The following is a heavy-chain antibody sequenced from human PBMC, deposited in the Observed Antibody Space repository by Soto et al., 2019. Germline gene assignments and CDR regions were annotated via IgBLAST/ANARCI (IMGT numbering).Heavy chain of an antibody. J-gene: IGHJ6*02. D-gene: IGHD4-17*01. Sequence: GGSLRLSCAASGFTFSSYAMHWVRQAPGKGLEWVAVISYDGSNKYYADSVKGRFTISRDNSKNTLYLQMNSLRAEDTAVYYCARDLMTTVVTFHYYYYGMDVWGQGTTVTVSS. V-gene: IGHV3-30-3*01. CDR1: GFTFSSYA. CDR2: ISYDGSNK. CDR3: ARDLMTTVVTFHYYYYGMDV.